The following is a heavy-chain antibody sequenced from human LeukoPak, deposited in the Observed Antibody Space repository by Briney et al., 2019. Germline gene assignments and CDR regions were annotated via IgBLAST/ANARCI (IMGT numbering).Heavy chain of an antibody. CDR2: FDPEDGAT. CDR3: ATGYSYGSYYFDY. Sequence: GASVKVSCKVSGYTLTELSMHWVRQAPGKGLEWMGGFDPEDGATIYAQKFQGRVTMTEDTSTDTAYMELSSLRSEDTAVYYCATGYSYGSYYFDYWGQGTLVTVSS. D-gene: IGHD5-18*01. CDR1: GYTLTELS. J-gene: IGHJ4*02. V-gene: IGHV1-24*01.